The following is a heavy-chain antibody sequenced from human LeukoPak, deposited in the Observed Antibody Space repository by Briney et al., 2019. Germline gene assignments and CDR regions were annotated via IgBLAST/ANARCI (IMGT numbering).Heavy chain of an antibody. CDR3: ATGRGSGSYFLDY. CDR2: FDPEDGET. V-gene: IGHV1-24*01. Sequence: GASVKVSCKVSGYTLTELSMHWVRRAPGKGLEWMGGFDPEDGETIYAQKFQGRVTMTEDTSTDTAYMELSSLRSEDTGAYYCATGRGSGSYFLDYWGQGTLVTVSS. J-gene: IGHJ4*02. CDR1: GYTLTELS. D-gene: IGHD1-26*01.